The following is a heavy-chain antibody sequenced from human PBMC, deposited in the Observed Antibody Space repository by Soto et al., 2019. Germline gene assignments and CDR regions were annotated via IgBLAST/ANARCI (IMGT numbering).Heavy chain of an antibody. CDR1: GYSFTDYH. Sequence: ASVKVSSKASGYSFTDYHIHWVRQAPGQGLEWLGRINPKSGGTSTAQKFQGWVTMTTDTSISTASMELTRLTSDDTAIYYCARGDSTDCSNGVCSFFYNHDMDVWGQGTTVTVSS. CDR3: ARGDSTDCSNGVCSFFYNHDMDV. D-gene: IGHD2-8*01. J-gene: IGHJ6*02. V-gene: IGHV1-2*04. CDR2: INPKSGGT.